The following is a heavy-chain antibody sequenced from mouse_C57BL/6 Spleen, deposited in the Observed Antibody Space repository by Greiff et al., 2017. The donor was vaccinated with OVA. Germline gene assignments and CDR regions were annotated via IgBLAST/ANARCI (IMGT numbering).Heavy chain of an antibody. V-gene: IGHV6-3*01. CDR3: TGGFSGFAY. Sequence: EVHLVESGGGLVQPGGSMKLSCVASGFTFSNYWMNWVRQSPEKGLEWVAQIRLKSDNYATHYAESVKGRFTISRDDSKSSVYLQMNNLRAEDTGIYYCTGGFSGFAYWGQGTLVTVSA. CDR2: IRLKSDNYAT. J-gene: IGHJ3*01. CDR1: GFTFSNYW.